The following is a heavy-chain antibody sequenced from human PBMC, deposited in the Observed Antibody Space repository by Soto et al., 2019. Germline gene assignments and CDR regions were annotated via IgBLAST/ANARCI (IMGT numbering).Heavy chain of an antibody. Sequence: GASVKVSCKASGGTFSSYAISWVRQAPGQGLEWMGGIIPIFGTANYAQKFQGRVTITADESTSTAYMELSSLRSEDTAVYYCASDGELAARPNWFDPWGQGTLVTVSS. D-gene: IGHD6-6*01. J-gene: IGHJ5*02. CDR1: GGTFSSYA. CDR2: IIPIFGTA. V-gene: IGHV1-69*13. CDR3: ASDGELAARPNWFDP.